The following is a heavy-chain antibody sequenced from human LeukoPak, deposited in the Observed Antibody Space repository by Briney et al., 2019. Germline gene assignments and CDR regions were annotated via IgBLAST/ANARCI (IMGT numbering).Heavy chain of an antibody. V-gene: IGHV6-1*01. Sequence: SQTLSLTCAVSGDTVSSNSGAWNWIRQSPSRGLEWLGRTYYRSKWNNDYAFSVQTRITFNPDTSKNQVSLQLSSVTPEDTAVYYCARGAITANRFDTRGQGILVTVSS. CDR3: ARGAITANRFDT. CDR1: GDTVSSNSGA. CDR2: TYYRSKWNN. J-gene: IGHJ4*02. D-gene: IGHD2-2*01.